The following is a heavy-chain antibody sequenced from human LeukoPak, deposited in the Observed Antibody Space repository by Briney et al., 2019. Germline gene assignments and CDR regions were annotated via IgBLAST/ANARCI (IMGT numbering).Heavy chain of an antibody. CDR1: GFTFDDYG. CDR3: ARVEDYDYVWGSYTFDY. D-gene: IGHD3-16*01. Sequence: GGSLRLSCAASGFTFDDYGMSWVRQAPGKGLEWVSGINWNGGSTGYADSVKGRFTISRDNAKNSLYLQMNSLRAEDTALYYCARVEDYDYVWGSYTFDYWGQGTLVTVSS. CDR2: INWNGGST. J-gene: IGHJ4*02. V-gene: IGHV3-20*04.